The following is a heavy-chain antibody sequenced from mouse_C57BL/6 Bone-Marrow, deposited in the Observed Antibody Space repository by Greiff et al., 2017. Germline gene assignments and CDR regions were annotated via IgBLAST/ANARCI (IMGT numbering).Heavy chain of an antibody. V-gene: IGHV1-64*01. J-gene: IGHJ4*01. D-gene: IGHD1-1*01. CDR3: ARAVVASDYDMDY. Sequence: VQLQQPGAELVKPGASVKLSCKASGYTFTSYWMPWVKQRPGQGLEWIGMIHPNSGSTNYNEKFKSKATLTVDTSSSTAYMQLSSLTSEDSAVYYWARAVVASDYDMDYWGQGTSVTVSS. CDR2: IHPNSGST. CDR1: GYTFTSYW.